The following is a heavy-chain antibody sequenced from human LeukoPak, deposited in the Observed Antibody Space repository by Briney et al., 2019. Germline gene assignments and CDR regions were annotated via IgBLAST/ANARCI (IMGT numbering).Heavy chain of an antibody. CDR2: ISDSGGRS. CDR1: GFTFSDNA. CDR3: AKGFSRNDY. D-gene: IGHD3-10*01. J-gene: IGHJ4*02. V-gene: IGHV3-23*01. Sequence: PGGSLRLSCAASGFTFSDNAMNWVRQAPGKGLEWVSGISDSGGRSYYADSVKGRFTVSRDNSKNTLHLQMNSLRAEDTALYYCAKGFSRNDYWGQGTLVTVSS.